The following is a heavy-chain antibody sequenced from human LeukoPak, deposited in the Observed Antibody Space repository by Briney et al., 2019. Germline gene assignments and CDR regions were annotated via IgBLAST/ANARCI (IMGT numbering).Heavy chain of an antibody. CDR1: GYSISSGYY. D-gene: IGHD6-13*01. J-gene: IGHJ1*01. Sequence: PSETLSLTCTVSGYSISSGYYWSWIRQPPGKGLEWIGYIYYSGSTNYNPSLKSRVTISVDTSKNQFSLKLSSVTAADTAVYYCARGGRIAAAATVDFQHWGQGTLVTVSS. V-gene: IGHV4-61*01. CDR3: ARGGRIAAAATVDFQH. CDR2: IYYSGST.